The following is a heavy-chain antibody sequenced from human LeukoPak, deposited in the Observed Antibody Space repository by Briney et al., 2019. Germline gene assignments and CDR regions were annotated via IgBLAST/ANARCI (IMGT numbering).Heavy chain of an antibody. CDR2: ISWNSGNI. D-gene: IGHD6-19*01. Sequence: GGSLRLSCTGSGFTFNNYAMHWVRQAPGKGLEWVSGISWNSGNIGYADSVKGRFTISRDNAKNSLYLQMNSLRAEDTALYYCAKSVIAVAGTGSRFDYWGQGTLVTVSS. CDR3: AKSVIAVAGTGSRFDY. CDR1: GFTFNNYA. J-gene: IGHJ4*02. V-gene: IGHV3-9*01.